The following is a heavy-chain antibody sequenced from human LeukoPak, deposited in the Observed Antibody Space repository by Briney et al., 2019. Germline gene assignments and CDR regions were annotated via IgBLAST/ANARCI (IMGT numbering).Heavy chain of an antibody. CDR1: GGSIRSGDHY. CDR3: ARSYSSGWGFYFEY. V-gene: IGHV4-30-4*08. Sequence: SETLSLTCTVSGGSIRSGDHYWSWIRQSPGKGLEWMGYIYYSGNTYYNPSLKSRLTISIDTPRNQFSLKVTSVTAADTAVYYCARSYSSGWGFYFEYWGQGTLVTVSS. D-gene: IGHD6-19*01. CDR2: IYYSGNT. J-gene: IGHJ4*02.